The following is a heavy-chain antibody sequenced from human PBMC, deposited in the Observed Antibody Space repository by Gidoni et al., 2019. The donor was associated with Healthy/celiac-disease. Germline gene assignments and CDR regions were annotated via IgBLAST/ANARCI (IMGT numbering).Heavy chain of an antibody. CDR1: GFTFSCYA. CDR2: ISRNGGST. CDR3: ARWLTCMDV. D-gene: IGHD3-22*01. J-gene: IGHJ6*02. Sequence: EVQLVESGGGLVQPGGSLRLFCAASGFTFSCYAMHWVRQAPGKGLEYVSAISRNGGSTYYANSVKGRFTISRDNSKNTLYLQMGSLRAEDMAVYYCARWLTCMDVWGQGTTVTVSS. V-gene: IGHV3-64*01.